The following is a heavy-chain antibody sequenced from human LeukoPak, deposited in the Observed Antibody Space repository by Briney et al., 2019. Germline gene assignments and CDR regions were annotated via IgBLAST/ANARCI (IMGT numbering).Heavy chain of an antibody. CDR2: FYHGGST. J-gene: IGHJ4*02. CDR1: GYSISTGYY. CDR3: AKGRCSSTSCHFDY. V-gene: IGHV4-38-2*02. Sequence: SETLSLTCTVSGYSISTGYYWDWIRQPPGKGLEWIGTFYHGGSTYYNPSLKSRVTISVDTSKNQFSLKLSSVTAADTAVYYCAKGRCSSTSCHFDYWGQGTLVTVSS. D-gene: IGHD2-2*01.